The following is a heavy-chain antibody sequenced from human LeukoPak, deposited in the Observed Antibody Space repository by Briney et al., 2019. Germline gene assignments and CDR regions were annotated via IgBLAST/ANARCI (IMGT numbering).Heavy chain of an antibody. CDR3: ARDAGYSSNWYDY. J-gene: IGHJ4*02. D-gene: IGHD6-13*01. Sequence: ASVKVSCKASGGTFSSYAISWVRQAPGQGLEWMGGIIPIFGTANYAQKFQGRVTITADESTSTAYMELSSLRSEDTAVYYCARDAGYSSNWYDYWGQGTLVTVSS. CDR1: GGTFSSYA. CDR2: IIPIFGTA. V-gene: IGHV1-69*13.